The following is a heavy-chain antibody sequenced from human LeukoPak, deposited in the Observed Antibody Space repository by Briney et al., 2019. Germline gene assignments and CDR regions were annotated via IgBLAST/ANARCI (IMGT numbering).Heavy chain of an antibody. CDR1: GYTFTGYY. Sequence: ASVKVSCKASGYTFTGYYMHWVRQASGQGLEWMGRINPNSGGTNYAQKFQGRVTMTRDTSISTAYMELSRLRSDDTAVYYCARGATAGLLWFGELLLVYWGQGTLVTVSS. D-gene: IGHD3-10*01. CDR2: INPNSGGT. CDR3: ARGATAGLLWFGELLLVY. J-gene: IGHJ4*02. V-gene: IGHV1-2*06.